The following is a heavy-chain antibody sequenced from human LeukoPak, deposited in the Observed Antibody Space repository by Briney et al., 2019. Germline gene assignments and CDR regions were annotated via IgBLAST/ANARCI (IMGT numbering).Heavy chain of an antibody. CDR1: AGSSSSYY. CDR2: ITYSGNT. CDR3: ARVDNKHFYGLDA. Sequence: SETLSLTCTVSAGSSSSYYWRWIRQPPGKGLEWIGYITYSGNTDYSPSLESRVTISIDTSKNQFSLKLSSVTAADTAVYYCARVDNKHFYGLDAWGQGTTVTVSS. V-gene: IGHV4-59*01. J-gene: IGHJ6*02. D-gene: IGHD2/OR15-2a*01.